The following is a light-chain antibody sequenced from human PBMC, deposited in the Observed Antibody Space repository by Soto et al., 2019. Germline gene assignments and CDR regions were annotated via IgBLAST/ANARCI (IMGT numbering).Light chain of an antibody. V-gene: IGKV1-39*01. CDR1: QSISSY. J-gene: IGKJ5*01. CDR2: AAS. CDR3: QQSYSTPIT. Sequence: DIQMTQSPSTLSASVGDRATITCRASQSISSYLNWYQQKPGKAPKILIYAASSLQSGVPSRFSGSGSGTDFTLTISSLQPEDFATYYCQQSYSTPITFGQGTRLEIK.